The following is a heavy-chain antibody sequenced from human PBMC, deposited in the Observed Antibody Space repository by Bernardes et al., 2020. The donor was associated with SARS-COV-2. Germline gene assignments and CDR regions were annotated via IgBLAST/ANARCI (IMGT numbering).Heavy chain of an antibody. Sequence: WESLGLTCAVYGGSFSGYYLSWIRQPPGKGLEWIGEINHSGSTNYNPSLKSRVTISVDTSKNQFSLKLSSVTAAYTAVYYFARFRMRGQLTLSSWYFDLWGRGTLVTVSS. D-gene: IGHD6-6*01. CDR2: INHSGST. CDR1: GGSFSGYY. CDR3: ARFRMRGQLTLSSWYFDL. J-gene: IGHJ2*01. V-gene: IGHV4-34*01.